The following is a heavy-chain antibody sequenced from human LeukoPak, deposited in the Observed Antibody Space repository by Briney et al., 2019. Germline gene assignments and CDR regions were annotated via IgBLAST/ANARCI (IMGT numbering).Heavy chain of an antibody. CDR1: GGSISSTTYY. V-gene: IGHV4-39*02. CDR2: TLHSGST. J-gene: IGHJ4*02. CDR3: AVRGGIWDSSGHPGAVVDY. Sequence: SETLSLTCSVSGGSISSTTYYWGWLRQPPGTGLQWIGNTLHSGSTQFNPSLRSRVTISVDKAENHFSLKISPVTAPHTAVYYCAVRGGIWDSSGHPGAVVDYWGQGTLVTVSS. D-gene: IGHD3-10*01.